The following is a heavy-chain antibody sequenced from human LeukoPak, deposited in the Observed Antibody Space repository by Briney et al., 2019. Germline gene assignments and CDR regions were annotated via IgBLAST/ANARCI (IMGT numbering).Heavy chain of an antibody. Sequence: SETLSLTCAVYGGSFSGYYWSWIRRPPGKGLEWIGEINHSGSTNYNPSLKSRVTISVDTSKNQFSLKLSSVTAADTAVYYCARGDYGDYFDYWGQGTLVTVSS. CDR2: INHSGST. V-gene: IGHV4-34*01. CDR3: ARGDYGDYFDY. CDR1: GGSFSGYY. J-gene: IGHJ4*02. D-gene: IGHD4-17*01.